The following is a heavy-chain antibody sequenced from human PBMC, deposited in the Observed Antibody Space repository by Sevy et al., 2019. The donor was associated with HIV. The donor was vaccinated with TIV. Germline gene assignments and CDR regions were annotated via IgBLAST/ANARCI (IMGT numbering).Heavy chain of an antibody. CDR1: GYLFISFV. J-gene: IGHJ4*02. V-gene: IGHV1-3*01. Sequence: ASVKVSCKASGYLFISFVMHWVRQAPGQGLEWVGWINVGNGNTKYSQKFQDRVTITRDASTSTTYMELTSLTSEDTAIYYCKSEAKQQLSQYFFDFWGQGTLVTVSS. CDR3: KSEAKQQLSQYFFDF. CDR2: INVGNGNT. D-gene: IGHD6-13*01.